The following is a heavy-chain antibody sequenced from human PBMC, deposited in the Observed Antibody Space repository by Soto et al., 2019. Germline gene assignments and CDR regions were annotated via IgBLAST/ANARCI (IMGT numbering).Heavy chain of an antibody. CDR3: ARVSDNSSGWSRFDY. D-gene: IGHD6-19*01. CDR2: ISGSSTGT. J-gene: IGHJ4*02. CDR1: GFTFSNYA. V-gene: IGHV3-23*01. Sequence: GGSLRLSCAASGFTFSNYAMNWVRQAPGKGLEWVSAISGSSTGTDYADSVKGRFTITADKSTSTAYMELSSLRSEDTAVYYCARVSDNSSGWSRFDYWGQGTLVTVSS.